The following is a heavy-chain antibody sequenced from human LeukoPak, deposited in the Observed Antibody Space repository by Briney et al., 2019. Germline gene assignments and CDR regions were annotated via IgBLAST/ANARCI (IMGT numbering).Heavy chain of an antibody. V-gene: IGHV3-30*18. CDR3: AKVGRNYFVAEDYFDY. J-gene: IGHJ4*02. Sequence: GGSLRLSCAASGFTFSSYGMHWVRQAPGKGLEWVAVISYDGSNKYYADSVKGRFTISRDNSKNTLYLQMNSLRAEDTAVYYCAKVGRNYFVAEDYFDYWGQGTLVTVSS. CDR2: ISYDGSNK. CDR1: GFTFSSYG. D-gene: IGHD3-10*01.